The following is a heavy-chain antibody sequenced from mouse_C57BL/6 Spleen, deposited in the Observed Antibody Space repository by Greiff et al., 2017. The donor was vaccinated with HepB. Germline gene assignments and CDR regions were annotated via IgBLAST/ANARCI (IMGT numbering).Heavy chain of an antibody. V-gene: IGHV7-1*01. CDR1: VCTFSDFY. CDR2: SRNKANDYTT. J-gene: IGHJ2*01. D-gene: IGHD2-3*01. CDR3: ARDAWGDGYYPFDY. Sequence: EGQRGGAGGGVVRSGWGGGRSGATSVCTFSDFYMEWVRQAPGKGLEWIAASRNKANDYTTEYSASVKGRFIVSRDTSQSILYLQMNALRAEDTAIYYCARDAWGDGYYPFDYWGQGTTLTVSS.